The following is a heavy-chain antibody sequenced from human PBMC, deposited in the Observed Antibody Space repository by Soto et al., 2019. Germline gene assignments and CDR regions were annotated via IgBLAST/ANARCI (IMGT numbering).Heavy chain of an antibody. J-gene: IGHJ6*02. V-gene: IGHV3-74*01. CDR3: ARDVYYYDSSGYYYYYYYYYGMDV. Sequence: EVEHVESGGGLGRPGGSLRLSCAASGFTFSSYWMHWLRQAPGKGLVWVSRINSDGSSTSYADSVKGRFTISRDNAKNTLYLQMNSLRAEDTAVYYCARDVYYYDSSGYYYYYYYYYGMDVWGQGTTVTVSS. CDR2: INSDGSST. CDR1: GFTFSSYW. D-gene: IGHD3-22*01.